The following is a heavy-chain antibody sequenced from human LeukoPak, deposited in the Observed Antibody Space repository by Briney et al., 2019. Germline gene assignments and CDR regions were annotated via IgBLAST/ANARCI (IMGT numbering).Heavy chain of an antibody. V-gene: IGHV1-18*01. Sequence: ASVKVSCKASGYTFTSYGISWVRQAPGQGLEWMGWISAYNGNTNYAQKLQGRVTMTTDTSTSTAYMELRSLRSDDTAVYYCARDLGVDYYDILTGYRQDYWGQGTLVTVSS. D-gene: IGHD3-9*01. CDR2: ISAYNGNT. CDR3: ARDLGVDYYDILTGYRQDY. J-gene: IGHJ4*02. CDR1: GYTFTSYG.